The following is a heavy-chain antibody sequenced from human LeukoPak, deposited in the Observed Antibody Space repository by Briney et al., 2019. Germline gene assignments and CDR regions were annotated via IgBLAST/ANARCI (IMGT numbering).Heavy chain of an antibody. Sequence: PSETLSLTCTVSGGSISSGGYYWSWIRQHPGKGLEWIGYIYYSGSTYYNPPLKSRVTISVDTSKNQFSLKLSSVTAADTAVYYCARGRAMDTAMVTGTYFDYWGQGTLVTVSS. J-gene: IGHJ4*02. CDR1: GGSISSGGYY. CDR3: ARGRAMDTAMVTGTYFDY. V-gene: IGHV4-31*03. D-gene: IGHD5-18*01. CDR2: IYYSGST.